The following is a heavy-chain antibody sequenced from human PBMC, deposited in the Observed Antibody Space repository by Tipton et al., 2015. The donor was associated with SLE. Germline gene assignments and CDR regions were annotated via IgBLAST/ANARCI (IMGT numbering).Heavy chain of an antibody. V-gene: IGHV3-21*01. J-gene: IGHJ3*02. CDR3: ARVFYDILTGYHDAFDI. D-gene: IGHD3-9*01. Sequence: SLRLSCAASGFTFSSYSMNWVRQAPGKGLEWVSSISSSSSYIYYADSVKGRFTISRDNAKNSLYLQMNSLRAEDTAVYYCARVFYDILTGYHDAFDIWGQGTMVTVSS. CDR2: ISSSSSYI. CDR1: GFTFSSYS.